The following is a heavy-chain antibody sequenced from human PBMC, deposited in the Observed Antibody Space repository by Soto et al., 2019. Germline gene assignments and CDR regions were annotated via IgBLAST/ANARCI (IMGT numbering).Heavy chain of an antibody. Sequence: PSETLSLTCTVSGGSISSSSYYWGWLRQPPGKGLEWIGSIYYSGSTYYNPSLNSRVTISVDTSKNQCSRKLSSVTAADTAVYYCARLRMVRGVYSYYFDYWGQGTLVTVSS. CDR1: GGSISSSSYY. V-gene: IGHV4-39*01. D-gene: IGHD3-10*01. CDR3: ARLRMVRGVYSYYFDY. CDR2: IYYSGST. J-gene: IGHJ4*02.